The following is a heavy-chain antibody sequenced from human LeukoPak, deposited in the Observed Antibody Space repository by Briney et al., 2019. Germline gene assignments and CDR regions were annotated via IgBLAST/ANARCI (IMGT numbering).Heavy chain of an antibody. D-gene: IGHD6-6*01. CDR1: GFSFSNFA. CDR3: ASLVRSSYRDY. J-gene: IGHJ4*02. Sequence: GGSLRLSRTASGFSFSNFAVSWVRQAPGKGLDWVSAISPTSGTTFYADSVKGRFTISRDNSKRTVSLQMNSLRPEDTALYYRASLVRSSYRDYWGQGTLVTVSS. V-gene: IGHV3-23*01. CDR2: ISPTSGTT.